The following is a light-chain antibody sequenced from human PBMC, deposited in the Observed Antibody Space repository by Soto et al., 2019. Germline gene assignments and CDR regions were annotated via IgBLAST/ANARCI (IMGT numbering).Light chain of an antibody. J-gene: IGKJ1*01. CDR2: GAS. V-gene: IGKV3-20*01. CDR3: QQYDSSPKT. Sequence: EIVLTQSPCTLSLPPRERATLSYRASQSVSSSYLAWYQQKPGQAPRLLIYGASSRATGIPDRFSGSGSGTDFTLTISRLEPEDFAVYYCQQYDSSPKTFGQGTKVDI. CDR1: QSVSSSY.